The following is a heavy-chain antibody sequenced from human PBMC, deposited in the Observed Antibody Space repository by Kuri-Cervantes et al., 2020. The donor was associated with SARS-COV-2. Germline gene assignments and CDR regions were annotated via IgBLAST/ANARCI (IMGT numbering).Heavy chain of an antibody. J-gene: IGHJ4*02. V-gene: IGHV4-39*01. CDR1: GGSISSSSYY. D-gene: IGHD2-2*02. CDR2: IYYSGST. CDR3: ARHHFGPAAIHFDT. Sequence: SETLSLTCTVSGGSISSSSYYWGWIRQPPGKGLEWIGSIYYSGSTYYNPSLKSRVTMSVDMANNQFSLKLTSVTAADTAVYYCARHHFGPAAIHFDTWGQGTLVTVSS.